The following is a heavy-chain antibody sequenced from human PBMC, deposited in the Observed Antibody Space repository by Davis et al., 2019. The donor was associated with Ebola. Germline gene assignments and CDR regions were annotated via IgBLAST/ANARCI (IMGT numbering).Heavy chain of an antibody. Sequence: AASVKVSCKASGYTFTGYYVHWVRQAPGQGLEWMGRINPNSGGTNYAQKFQGRVTMTRDTSTSTVYMELSSLRSEDTAVYYCASSMIVVPPHYWGQGTLVTVSS. V-gene: IGHV1-2*06. CDR2: INPNSGGT. D-gene: IGHD3-22*01. J-gene: IGHJ4*02. CDR1: GYTFTGYY. CDR3: ASSMIVVPPHY.